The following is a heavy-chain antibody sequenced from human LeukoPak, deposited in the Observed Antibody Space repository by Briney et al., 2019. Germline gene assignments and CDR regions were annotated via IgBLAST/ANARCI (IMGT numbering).Heavy chain of an antibody. V-gene: IGHV3-53*01. J-gene: IGHJ4*02. CDR1: GFTVNSHY. Sequence: GGSLRLSCAASGFTVNSHYMSWVRQAPGKGLESVSLIYNSGGTYHADSVKGRFTISRDNSKNTLYLQMNSLRAEDTAVYYCVKSRRVGANQRGLFDYWGQGTLVTVSP. CDR3: VKSRRVGANQRGLFDY. CDR2: IYNSGGT. D-gene: IGHD1-26*01.